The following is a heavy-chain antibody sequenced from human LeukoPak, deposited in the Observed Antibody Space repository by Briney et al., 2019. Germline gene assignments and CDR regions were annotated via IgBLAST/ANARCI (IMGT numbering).Heavy chain of an antibody. D-gene: IGHD1-26*01. Sequence: SETLSLTCTVSGGSISSSSYYWTWIRQPPGKGLEWIGYIYYSGSTNYNPSLKSRVTISVDTSKNQFSLKLTSVTAADAAVYYCARGVNSGYFDYCGQGTLVTVSS. CDR3: ARGVNSGYFDY. J-gene: IGHJ4*02. CDR1: GGSISSSSYY. V-gene: IGHV4-61*01. CDR2: IYYSGST.